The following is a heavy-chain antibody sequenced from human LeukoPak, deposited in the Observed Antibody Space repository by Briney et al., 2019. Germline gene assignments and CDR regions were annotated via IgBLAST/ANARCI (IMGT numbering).Heavy chain of an antibody. V-gene: IGHV3-23*01. Sequence: GGSLRLSCAASGFTLSSYAMSWVRQAPGKGLEWVSVISGSGGSTYYADSVKGRFTISRDNSKNTLYVQMNSLRVEDTAVYYCAKGPQVGSGYHPDYWGQGTLVTVSS. J-gene: IGHJ4*02. CDR2: ISGSGGST. CDR3: AKGPQVGSGYHPDY. D-gene: IGHD3-22*01. CDR1: GFTLSSYA.